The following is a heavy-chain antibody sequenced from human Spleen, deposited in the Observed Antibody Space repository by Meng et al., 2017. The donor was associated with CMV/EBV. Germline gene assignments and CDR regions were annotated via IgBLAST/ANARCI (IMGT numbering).Heavy chain of an antibody. J-gene: IGHJ4*02. CDR2: ISYTGYI. CDR1: GASIRTNY. D-gene: IGHD4-11*01. CDR3: ARRLQPYYFDY. V-gene: IGHV4-59*01. Sequence: SETLSLTCTVSGASIRTNYWSWSRRPPGKGLEYIGSISYTGYIEYNPSLKGRVTISLDTSKNSLYLQMNSLRAEDTAVYYCARRLQPYYFDYWGQGTLVTVSS.